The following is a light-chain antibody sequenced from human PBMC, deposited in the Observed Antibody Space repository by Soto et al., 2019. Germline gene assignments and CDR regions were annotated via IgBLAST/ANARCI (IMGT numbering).Light chain of an antibody. CDR2: GAS. V-gene: IGKV3-20*01. CDR3: QQYGSSRWT. J-gene: IGKJ1*01. CDR1: QSVSSSY. Sequence: EIVLTQSPGTLSLSPGERATLSCRASQSVSSSYLAWYQQKPGQAPRLLIYGASTRATGIPDRFSGSGSGTDFTLTISTLEHEDIAVYYCQQYGSSRWTFGQGTKVEFK.